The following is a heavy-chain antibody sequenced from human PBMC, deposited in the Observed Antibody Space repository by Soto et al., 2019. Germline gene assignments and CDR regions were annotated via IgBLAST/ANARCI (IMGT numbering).Heavy chain of an antibody. J-gene: IGHJ4*02. Sequence: QLQLQESGPGLVKPSETLSLTCTVSGGSISSSSYYWGWIRQPPGKGLEWIGSIYYSGSTYYHPSRKSRVTISVDTSKNQFSLKLSSVTAADTAVYYCAGLYGGGGATPLCDYWGQGTLVTVSS. V-gene: IGHV4-39*01. CDR2: IYYSGST. D-gene: IGHD1-26*01. CDR3: AGLYGGGGATPLCDY. CDR1: GGSISSSSYY.